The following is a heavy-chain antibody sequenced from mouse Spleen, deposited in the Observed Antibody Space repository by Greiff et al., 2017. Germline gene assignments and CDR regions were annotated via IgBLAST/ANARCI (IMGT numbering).Heavy chain of an antibody. Sequence: VQLQQSGAELVKPGASVKLSCKASGYTFTSYYMYWVKQRPGQGLEWIGEINPSNGGTNFNEKFKSKATLTVDKSSSTAYMQLSSLTSEDSAVYYCTRSRYGYYAMDYWGQGTSVTVSS. CDR2: INPSNGGT. D-gene: IGHD1-1*02. CDR3: TRSRYGYYAMDY. CDR1: GYTFTSYY. J-gene: IGHJ4*01. V-gene: IGHV1S81*02.